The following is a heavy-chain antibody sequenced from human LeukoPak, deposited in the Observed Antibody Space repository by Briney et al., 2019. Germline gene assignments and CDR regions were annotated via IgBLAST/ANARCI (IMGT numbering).Heavy chain of an antibody. CDR1: GYSISSGYY. CDR3: ARVVGYCSSTSCYIPRPPDP. D-gene: IGHD2-2*02. Sequence: PSETLSLTCAVSGYSISSGYYWGWIRQPPGKGLEWIGSIYHSGSTYYNPSLKSRVTISVDTSKNQFSLKLSSVTAADTAVYYCARVVGYCSSTSCYIPRPPDPWGQGTLVTVSS. V-gene: IGHV4-38-2*01. J-gene: IGHJ5*02. CDR2: IYHSGST.